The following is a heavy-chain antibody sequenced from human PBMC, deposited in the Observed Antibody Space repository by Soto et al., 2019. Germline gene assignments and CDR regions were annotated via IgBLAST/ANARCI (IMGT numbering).Heavy chain of an antibody. CDR2: INPYTGGT. CDR1: GYTFTGYY. J-gene: IGHJ6*02. CDR3: ATQFHHCGGDCYRGPYFGMDV. D-gene: IGHD2-21*02. Sequence: QVQLVQSGFEVKEPGASVKVSCKASGYTFTGYYVLWVRQAPGQGPECMGWINPYTGGTNYAQKFQGRVTMTRDTSISTAYMELSKLISDDTAVYYCATQFHHCGGDCYRGPYFGMDVWGQGTTVTVSS. V-gene: IGHV1-2*02.